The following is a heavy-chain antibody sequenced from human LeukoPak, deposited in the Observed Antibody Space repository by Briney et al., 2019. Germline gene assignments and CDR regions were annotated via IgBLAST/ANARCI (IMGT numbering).Heavy chain of an antibody. CDR3: AKDRMPVSSTRIYRFDP. D-gene: IGHD2-2*01. CDR1: GYTFTGYY. J-gene: IGHJ5*02. Sequence: GASVKVSCKASGYTFTGYYIHWMRQAPGQGLEWMGWINSKSGGTYYQQRFQGRVTMTRDTSINTAYMELSRLTFDGTAVYYCAKDRMPVSSTRIYRFDPWGQGTLVTVSS. CDR2: INSKSGGT. V-gene: IGHV1-2*02.